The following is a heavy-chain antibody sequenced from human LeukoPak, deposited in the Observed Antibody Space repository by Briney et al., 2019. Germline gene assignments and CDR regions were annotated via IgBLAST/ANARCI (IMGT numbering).Heavy chain of an antibody. CDR2: TYYRSKWYY. V-gene: IGHV6-1*01. CDR3: AREGPDAFDI. Sequence: PSQTLSLTCAITGDSVSTNSAAWNWVRQSPSRGLEWLGRTYYRSKWYYDYAVSVKSRITINPDTSKNQLSLQLNSVTPEDTAVYYCAREGPDAFDIWGQGTMVTVTS. J-gene: IGHJ3*02. CDR1: GDSVSTNSAA.